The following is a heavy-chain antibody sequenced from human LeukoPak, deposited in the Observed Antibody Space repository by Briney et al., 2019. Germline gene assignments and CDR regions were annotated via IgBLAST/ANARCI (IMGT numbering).Heavy chain of an antibody. J-gene: IGHJ6*02. Sequence: SETLSLTCTVSGGSISSYYWSWLRQPPGKGLEWIGYIYYSGSTNYNPSLKSRVTISVDTSKNQFSLKLSSVTAADTAVYYCARDSRIAVAGYYYYGMDVWGQGTTVTVSS. V-gene: IGHV4-59*01. CDR2: IYYSGST. D-gene: IGHD6-19*01. CDR1: GGSISSYY. CDR3: ARDSRIAVAGYYYYGMDV.